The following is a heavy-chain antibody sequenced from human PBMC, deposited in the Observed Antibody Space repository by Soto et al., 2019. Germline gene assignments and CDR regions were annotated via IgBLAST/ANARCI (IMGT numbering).Heavy chain of an antibody. CDR2: IIPIFGTA. D-gene: IGHD3-9*01. J-gene: IGHJ4*02. CDR3: ARGPSYDILTGYSFDY. CDR1: GGTFSSYA. V-gene: IGHV1-69*06. Sequence: VASVKVSCKASGGTFSSYAISWVRQAPGQGLEWMGGIIPIFGTANYAQKFQGRVTITADKSTSTAYMELSSLRSEDTAVYYCARGPSYDILTGYSFDYWGQGTLVTVSS.